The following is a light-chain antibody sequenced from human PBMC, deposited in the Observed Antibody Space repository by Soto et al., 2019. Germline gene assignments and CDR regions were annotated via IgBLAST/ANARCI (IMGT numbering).Light chain of an antibody. CDR3: SSYTSGSIPV. CDR1: SSDLGGYNY. CDR2: DVS. J-gene: IGLJ1*01. Sequence: QSALTQPASVSGSPGQSITISCTGTSSDLGGYNYVSWYQQHPGKAPKLMIFDVSSRPSGVSNRFSGSKSGNTASLTISGLQPEDEADYYCSSYTSGSIPVFGTGTKVTVL. V-gene: IGLV2-14*01.